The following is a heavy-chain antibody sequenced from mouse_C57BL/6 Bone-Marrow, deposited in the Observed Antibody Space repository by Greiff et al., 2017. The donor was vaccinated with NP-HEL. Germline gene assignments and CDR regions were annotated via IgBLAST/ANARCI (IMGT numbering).Heavy chain of an antibody. CDR1: GFTFSSYG. CDR3: ARHCYYGSRGNYAMDY. V-gene: IGHV5-6*01. D-gene: IGHD1-1*01. CDR2: ISSGGSYT. J-gene: IGHJ4*01. Sequence: EVMLVESGGDLVKPGGSLKLSCAASGFTFSSYGMSWVRQTPDKRLEWVATISSGGSYTYYPDSVKGRFTISRDNAKNTLYLQMSSLKSEDTAMYYCARHCYYGSRGNYAMDYWGQGTSVTVSS.